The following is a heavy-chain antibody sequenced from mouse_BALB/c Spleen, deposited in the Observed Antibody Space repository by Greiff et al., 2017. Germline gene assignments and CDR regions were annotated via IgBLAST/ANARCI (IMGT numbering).Heavy chain of an antibody. CDR3: TIFYDYSYFDD. J-gene: IGHJ2*01. Sequence: VQLQQPGAELVRPGASVKLSCKASGYTFTSYWINWVKQRPGQGLEWIGNIYPSDSYTNSNQKFKDKATLTVDKSSSTAYMQLSSPTSEDSAVYYCTIFYDYSYFDDWGQGTTLTVSS. CDR2: IYPSDSYT. V-gene: IGHV1-69*02. CDR1: GYTFTSYW. D-gene: IGHD2-4*01.